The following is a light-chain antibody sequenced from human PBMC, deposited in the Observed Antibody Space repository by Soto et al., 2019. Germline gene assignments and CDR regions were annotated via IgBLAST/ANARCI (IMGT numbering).Light chain of an antibody. CDR1: NSDVGGSSY. J-gene: IGLJ1*01. Sequence: QSVLTQPASVSGSPGQSIAISCTGTNSDVGGSSYVSWYQQHPGMAPKLLIYDVSSRPLGISNRFSGSKSGNTASLTISGLQAEDEADYYCSSYTTSITYVFGTGTKVTVL. CDR2: DVS. CDR3: SSYTTSITYV. V-gene: IGLV2-14*03.